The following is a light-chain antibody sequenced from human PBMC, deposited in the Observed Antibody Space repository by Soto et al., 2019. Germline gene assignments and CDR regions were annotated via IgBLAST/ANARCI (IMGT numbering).Light chain of an antibody. CDR1: QSVRSN. CDR2: DAS. CDR3: QQYNNWPPWT. Sequence: EIVMTQSAFTLSVSPGERATLSCGASQSVRSNLAWYQQKPVQAPRLLMYDASTRATGIPARFSGSGSATEFTPTISSLQSEDFAVYYCQQYNNWPPWTFGQGTKVDIK. V-gene: IGKV3-15*01. J-gene: IGKJ1*01.